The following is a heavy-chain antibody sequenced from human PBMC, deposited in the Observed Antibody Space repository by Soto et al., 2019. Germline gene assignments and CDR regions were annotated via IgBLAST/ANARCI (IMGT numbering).Heavy chain of an antibody. V-gene: IGHV1-18*01. D-gene: IGHD4-17*01. J-gene: IGHJ5*02. CDR3: ASSTFDYGDYVFDP. Sequence: ASVNVSCKASGYTFTSYGISWVRQAPGQGLEWMGWISAYNGNTNYAQKLQGRVTMTTDTSTSTAYMELRSLRSDDTAVYYCASSTFDYGDYVFDPWGQGTLVTVS. CDR1: GYTFTSYG. CDR2: ISAYNGNT.